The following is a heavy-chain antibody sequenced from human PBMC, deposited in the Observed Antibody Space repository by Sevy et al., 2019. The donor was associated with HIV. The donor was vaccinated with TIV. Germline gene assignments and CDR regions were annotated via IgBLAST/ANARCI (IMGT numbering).Heavy chain of an antibody. V-gene: IGHV3-23*01. D-gene: IGHD4-17*01. J-gene: IGHJ4*02. CDR1: GFTFSSYA. CDR2: ISGRGGST. CDR3: AQVIGDTGDYASDY. Sequence: GGSLRLSCAASGFTFSSYAMNWFRQAPGKGLEWVSGISGRGGSTYYADSVKGRFTISRDNSKNTLFIKMNTLRADDTGVYYCAQVIGDTGDYASDYWGQGTLVTVSS.